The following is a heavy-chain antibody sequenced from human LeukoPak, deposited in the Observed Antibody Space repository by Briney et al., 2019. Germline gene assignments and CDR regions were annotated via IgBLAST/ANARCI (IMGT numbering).Heavy chain of an antibody. CDR1: GYTLTELS. Sequence: ASVKVSCKVSGYTLTELSMHWVRQAPGKGLEWMGGFDPEDGETIYAQKFQGRVTMTEDTSTDTAYMELSSLRSEDTAVYYCASMIVVVITGGRYFDLWGRGTLVTVSS. CDR3: ASMIVVVITGGRYFDL. D-gene: IGHD3-22*01. V-gene: IGHV1-24*01. J-gene: IGHJ2*01. CDR2: FDPEDGET.